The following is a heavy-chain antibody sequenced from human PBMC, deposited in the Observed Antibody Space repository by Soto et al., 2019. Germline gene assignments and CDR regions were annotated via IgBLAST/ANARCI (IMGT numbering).Heavy chain of an antibody. D-gene: IGHD3-22*01. Sequence: GGSLRLSCAASGFTFSSHGMHWVRQAPGKGLEWVAVITFDGSNKYYADSVKGRFTISRDNSKNTVFLQMNSLRAEDTAVYYCAKAAGMYYYESSGYHDYWGQGTLVTVSS. CDR3: AKAAGMYYYESSGYHDY. V-gene: IGHV3-30*18. J-gene: IGHJ4*02. CDR2: ITFDGSNK. CDR1: GFTFSSHG.